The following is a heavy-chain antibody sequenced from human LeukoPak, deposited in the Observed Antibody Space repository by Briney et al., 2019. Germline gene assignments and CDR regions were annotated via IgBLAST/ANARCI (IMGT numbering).Heavy chain of an antibody. D-gene: IGHD2-2*01. CDR3: ARDRSRNYSCDY. V-gene: IGHV3-30-3*01. CDR1: GFTFNSHA. Sequence: GGSLRLSCAASGFTFNSHAMHWVRQAPGKGLEWVAFISYDGSIKYYADSVKGRFTISRDNSKNTLYLQMSSLRTEDTAVYYCARDRSRNYSCDYWGQGTLVTVSS. CDR2: ISYDGSIK. J-gene: IGHJ4*02.